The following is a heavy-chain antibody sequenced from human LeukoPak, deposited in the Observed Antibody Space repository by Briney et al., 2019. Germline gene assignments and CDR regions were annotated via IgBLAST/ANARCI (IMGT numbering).Heavy chain of an antibody. V-gene: IGHV3-53*01. Sequence: GGSLRLSCAASGFTVSSNYMSWVRQAPGKGLEWVPVIYSGGSTYYADSVKGRFTISRDNSKNTLYLQMNSLRAEDTAVYYCARDRGSGSYYVAFDYWGQGTLVTVSS. CDR3: ARDRGSGSYYVAFDY. J-gene: IGHJ4*02. CDR2: IYSGGST. D-gene: IGHD1-26*01. CDR1: GFTVSSNY.